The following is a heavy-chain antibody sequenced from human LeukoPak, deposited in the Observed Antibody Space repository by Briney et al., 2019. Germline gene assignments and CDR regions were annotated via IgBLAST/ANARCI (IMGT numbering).Heavy chain of an antibody. CDR1: GLTVSSNY. CDR2: IYSGGST. Sequence: PGGSLRLSCAASGLTVSSNYMSWVRQAPGKGLEWVSVIYSGGSTYYADSVKGRFTISRDNSKNSLYLQMNGLRTEDTAVYYCARDRGVTKCDYWGQGTLVTVSS. V-gene: IGHV3-53*01. J-gene: IGHJ4*02. D-gene: IGHD3-10*01. CDR3: ARDRGVTKCDY.